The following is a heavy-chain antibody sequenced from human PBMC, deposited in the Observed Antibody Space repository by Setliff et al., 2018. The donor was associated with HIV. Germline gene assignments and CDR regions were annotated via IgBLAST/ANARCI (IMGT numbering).Heavy chain of an antibody. CDR3: ASGYSSSSYFDY. CDR2: FYYRGSP. CDR1: GVSIDTHY. D-gene: IGHD6-6*01. V-gene: IGHV4-59*11. J-gene: IGHJ4*02. Sequence: SETLSLTCTVSGVSIDTHYWSWVRQPPGKGLEWIGHFYYRGSPRYNPSLRSRVTISGDMSKNQFSLKLHSMAAADTAVYFCASGYSSSSYFDYWGQGSLVTVSS.